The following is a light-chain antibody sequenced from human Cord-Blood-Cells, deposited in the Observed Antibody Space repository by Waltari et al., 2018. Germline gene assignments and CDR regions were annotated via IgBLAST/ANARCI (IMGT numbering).Light chain of an antibody. CDR2: GAS. J-gene: IGKJ1*01. CDR3: QQYGSSPRT. CDR1: QSVSSSY. V-gene: IGKV3-20*01. Sequence: EIVLTQSPGTLSFTPGERATISCRASQSVSSSYLAWYQQKPGQAPRLLIYGASSRATGIPDRFSGSGSGTDFTLTISRLEPEDFAVYYCQQYGSSPRTFGQGTKVEIK.